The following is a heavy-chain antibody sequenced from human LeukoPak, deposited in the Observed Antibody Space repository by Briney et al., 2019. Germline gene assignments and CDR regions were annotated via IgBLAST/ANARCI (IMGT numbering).Heavy chain of an antibody. V-gene: IGHV1-46*01. CDR2: INPSGGST. D-gene: IGHD3-10*01. Sequence: GASVKVSCKASGYTFTSYYMHWVRQAPGQGLEWMGIINPSGGSTSYAQKFQGRVTMTGDTSTSTVYMELSSLRSEDTAVYYCARDFSLHYGSGSYGRPAFDPWGQGTLVTVSS. CDR3: ARDFSLHYGSGSYGRPAFDP. J-gene: IGHJ5*02. CDR1: GYTFTSYY.